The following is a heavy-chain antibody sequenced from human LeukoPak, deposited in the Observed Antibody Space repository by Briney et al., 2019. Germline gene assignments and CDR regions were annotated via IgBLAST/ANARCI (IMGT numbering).Heavy chain of an antibody. D-gene: IGHD2-15*01. CDR1: GFTFSSYA. CDR3: AKAGYCSGGSCYDYYYGMDV. Sequence: GGSLRLSCAASGFTFSSYAMSWVRQAPGKGLEWVSAISGSGGSTYYADSVKGRFTISGDNSKNTLYLQMNSLRAEDTAVYYCAKAGYCSGGSCYDYYYGMDVWGQGTTVTVSS. J-gene: IGHJ6*02. CDR2: ISGSGGST. V-gene: IGHV3-23*01.